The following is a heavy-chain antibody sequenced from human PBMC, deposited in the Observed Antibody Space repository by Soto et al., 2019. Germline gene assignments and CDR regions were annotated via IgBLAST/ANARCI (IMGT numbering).Heavy chain of an antibody. Sequence: SETLSLTSTVSGGSITSSYWSWIRRPPGKGLEWIAYIYDTGISGYTPSTSYNPSLKSRVTMAVDTSKSQFSLKLTSVTAADTAVYYCARGEDAFFYYGLGVWGQVSKVTV. CDR3: ARGEDAFFYYGLGV. CDR2: IYDTGISGYTPST. V-gene: IGHV4-59*01. CDR1: GGSITSSY. J-gene: IGHJ6*01.